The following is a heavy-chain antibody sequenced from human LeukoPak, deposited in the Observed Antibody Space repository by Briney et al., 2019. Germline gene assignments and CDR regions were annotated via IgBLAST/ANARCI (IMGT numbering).Heavy chain of an antibody. Sequence: GASVTVSFKASGYTFTGYYMHWVRQAPGQGLEWMGWINPNSDGTNYAQKFQGRVTMTRDTSISTAYMELSRLRSDDTAVYYCAISSSPNWFDPWGQGTLVTVSS. CDR1: GYTFTGYY. V-gene: IGHV1-2*02. D-gene: IGHD6-6*01. J-gene: IGHJ5*02. CDR3: AISSSPNWFDP. CDR2: INPNSDGT.